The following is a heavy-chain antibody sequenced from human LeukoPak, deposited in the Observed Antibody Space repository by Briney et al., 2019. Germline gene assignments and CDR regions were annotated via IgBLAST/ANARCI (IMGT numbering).Heavy chain of an antibody. CDR2: ISYDGSNK. CDR3: AKGSNQAGTTHTDFDY. Sequence: GGSLRLSCAASGFTFSTYDMHWVRQAPGKGLEWVAVISYDGSNKYYADSVKVRFTISRDNSKNTLYLQMNSLRAEDTAVYYCAKGSNQAGTTHTDFDYWGQGTLVTVSS. CDR1: GFTFSTYD. D-gene: IGHD6-19*01. J-gene: IGHJ4*02. V-gene: IGHV3-30*18.